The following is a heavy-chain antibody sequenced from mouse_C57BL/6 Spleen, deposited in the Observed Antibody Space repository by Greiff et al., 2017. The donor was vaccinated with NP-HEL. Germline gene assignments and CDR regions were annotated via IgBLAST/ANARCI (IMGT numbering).Heavy chain of an antibody. V-gene: IGHV5-12*01. D-gene: IGHD1-1*01. CDR1: GFTFSDYY. J-gene: IGHJ4*01. CDR3: ARHTVVPLYAMDY. Sequence: EVKLMESGGGLVQPGGSLKLSCAASGFTFSDYYMYWVRQTPEKRLEWVAYISNGGGSTYYPDTVKGRFTISRDNAKNTLYLQMSRLKSEDTAMYYCARHTVVPLYAMDYWGQGTSVTVSS. CDR2: ISNGGGST.